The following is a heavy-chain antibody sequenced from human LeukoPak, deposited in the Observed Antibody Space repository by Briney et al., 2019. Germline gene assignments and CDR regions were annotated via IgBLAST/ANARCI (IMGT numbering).Heavy chain of an antibody. J-gene: IGHJ4*02. D-gene: IGHD1-26*01. CDR1: GGSISSGGYS. CDR2: IYYSGST. V-gene: IGHV4-31*03. Sequence: SETLSLTCTVSGGSISSGGYSWSWIRQHPGKGLEWIGYIYYSGSTYYNPSLKSRVTISVDTSKNQFSLKLSSVTAADTAVYYCARDEGGKPGGAFDYWGQGTLVTVSS. CDR3: ARDEGGKPGGAFDY.